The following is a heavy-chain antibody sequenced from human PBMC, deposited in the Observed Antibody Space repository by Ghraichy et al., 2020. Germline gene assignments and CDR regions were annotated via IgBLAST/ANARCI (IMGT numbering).Heavy chain of an antibody. CDR2: ISSSSSTI. V-gene: IGHV3-48*02. D-gene: IGHD2-2*02. J-gene: IGHJ4*02. CDR3: ARGEYCSSTSCYRLWYFDY. CDR1: GFTFSSYS. Sequence: GESLNISCAASGFTFSSYSMNWVRQAPGKGLEWVSYISSSSSTIYYADSVKGRFTISRDNAKNSLYLQMNSLRDEDTAVYYCARGEYCSSTSCYRLWYFDYWGQGTLVTVSS.